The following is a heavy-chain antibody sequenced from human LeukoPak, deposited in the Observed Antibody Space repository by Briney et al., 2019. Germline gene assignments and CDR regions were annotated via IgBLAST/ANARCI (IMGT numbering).Heavy chain of an antibody. CDR2: ISSSSSYI. V-gene: IGHV3-21*04. Sequence: GGSLRLSCAGSGFTFRRYTMNWVRQAPGKGLEWVSSISSSSSYIYYAESLRGRIAISRDNAKNTMYLQLNSLRAEDTGVYYCAREGFCPNAACISSSDDAFDIWGQGTLVTVSS. CDR1: GFTFRRYT. CDR3: AREGFCPNAACISSSDDAFDI. J-gene: IGHJ3*02. D-gene: IGHD2-8*01.